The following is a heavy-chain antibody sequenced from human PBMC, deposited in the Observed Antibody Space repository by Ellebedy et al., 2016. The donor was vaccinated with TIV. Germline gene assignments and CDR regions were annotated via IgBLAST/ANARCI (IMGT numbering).Heavy chain of an antibody. V-gene: IGHV5-51*01. CDR1: GYSFSTYW. D-gene: IGHD3-22*01. CDR3: ARRYYYDSSGYSAFDI. J-gene: IGHJ3*02. CDR2: IYPGDSDT. Sequence: GESLKISCKVSGYSFSTYWIGWVRQMPGKGLEWMGIIYPGDSDTRYSPSFQGQVTISADKSISTAYLQWSSLKASDTAMYYCARRYYYDSSGYSAFDIWGQGTMVTVSS.